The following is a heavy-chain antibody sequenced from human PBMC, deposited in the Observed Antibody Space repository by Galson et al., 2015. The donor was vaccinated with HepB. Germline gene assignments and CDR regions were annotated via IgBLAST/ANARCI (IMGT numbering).Heavy chain of an antibody. CDR1: GFTFYVYT. D-gene: IGHD3-16*01. CDR3: AKDSGFGGEDY. J-gene: IGHJ4*02. CDR2: VRGSGTGT. Sequence: SLRLSCAASGFTFYVYTMNWVRQAPGKGLEWVSAVRGSGTGTWYADSVKGRFTISRDDSKNTVFLQMNNLRAEDTAIYYCAKDSGFGGEDYWGQGVLVTVSS. V-gene: IGHV3-23*01.